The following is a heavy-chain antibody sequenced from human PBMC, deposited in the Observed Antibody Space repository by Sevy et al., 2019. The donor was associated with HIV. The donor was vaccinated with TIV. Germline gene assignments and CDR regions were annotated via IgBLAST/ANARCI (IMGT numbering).Heavy chain of an antibody. CDR3: TTDLEYQLERYYFNY. CDR2: IKSKTNGGTT. Sequence: GGSLRLSCAASEFIFTNAWMSWVRQAPGKGLEWVGRIKSKTNGGTTDYAVPVEGRFTISRDDSKKTLYLQMNSLKTEDTAVYYCTTDLEYQLERYYFNYWGQGTLVTVSS. CDR1: EFIFTNAW. V-gene: IGHV3-15*01. D-gene: IGHD2-2*01. J-gene: IGHJ4*02.